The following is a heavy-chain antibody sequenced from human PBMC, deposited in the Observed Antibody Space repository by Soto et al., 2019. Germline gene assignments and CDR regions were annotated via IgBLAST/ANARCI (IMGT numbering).Heavy chain of an antibody. D-gene: IGHD6-19*01. CDR3: AKDPYSSGWYGRGYYYYYGMDV. Sequence: GGSLRLSCAASGFTFSSYGMHWVRQAPGKGLEWVAVISYDGSNKYYADSVKGRFTISRDNSKNTLYLQMNSLRAEDTAVYYCAKDPYSSGWYGRGYYYYYGMDVWGQGTTVTVSS. CDR1: GFTFSSYG. V-gene: IGHV3-30*18. J-gene: IGHJ6*02. CDR2: ISYDGSNK.